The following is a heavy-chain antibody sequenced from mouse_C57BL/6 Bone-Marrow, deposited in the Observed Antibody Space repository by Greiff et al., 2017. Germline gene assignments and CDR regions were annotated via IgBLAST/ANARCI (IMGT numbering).Heavy chain of an antibody. CDR1: GYTFTDYE. CDR2: IDPETGGT. D-gene: IGHD1-1*01. V-gene: IGHV1-15*01. Sequence: VQLVESGAELVRPGASVTLSCKASGYTFTDYEMHWVKQTPVHGLEWIGAIDPETGGTAYNQKFKGKAILTADKSSSTAYMELRSLTSEDSAVYYCTSYGDYWGQGTTLTVSS. CDR3: TSYGDY. J-gene: IGHJ2*01.